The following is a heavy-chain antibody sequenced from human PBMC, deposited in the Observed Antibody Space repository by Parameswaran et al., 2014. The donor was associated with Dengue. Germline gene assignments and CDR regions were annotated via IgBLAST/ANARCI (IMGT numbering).Heavy chain of an antibody. D-gene: IGHD3-10*01. CDR2: TYYRSKWYN. V-gene: IGHV6-1*01. CDR3: ARERLDGSGTYYNVY. J-gene: IGHJ4*02. Sequence: KWIRQSPSRGLEWLGRTYYRSKWYNDYAVSVKSRITINPDTSRNQFSLQLNSVTPEDTAVYYCARERLDGSGTYYNVYWGQGTLVTVSS.